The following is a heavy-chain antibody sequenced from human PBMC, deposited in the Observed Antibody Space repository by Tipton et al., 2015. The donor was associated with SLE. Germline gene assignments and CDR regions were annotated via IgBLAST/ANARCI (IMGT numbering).Heavy chain of an antibody. CDR3: ARWVTMFGDHVGWFDP. CDR2: IYSSGST. V-gene: IGHV4-59*12. D-gene: IGHD3-3*01. Sequence: TLSLTCTVSGGSISSYYWSWIRQPPGKGLEWIGNIYSSGSTNYNPSLESRITISIDASRSQFSLKLSSVTAADTAVYYCARWVTMFGDHVGWFDPWGQGTLVTVSS. CDR1: GGSISSYY. J-gene: IGHJ5*02.